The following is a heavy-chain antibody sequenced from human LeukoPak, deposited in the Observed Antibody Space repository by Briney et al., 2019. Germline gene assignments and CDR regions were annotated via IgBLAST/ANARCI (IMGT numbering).Heavy chain of an antibody. D-gene: IGHD2-15*01. V-gene: IGHV4-59*01. CDR3: ARVNCSGGSCYWDGAFDI. J-gene: IGHJ3*02. Sequence: SETLSLTCTVSGGSISSYYWSWIRQPPGKGLEWIGYIYYSGSTNYNPSLKSRVTISVDTSKNQFSLKLSSVTAADTAVYYCARVNCSGGSCYWDGAFDIWGQGTMVTVSS. CDR1: GGSISSYY. CDR2: IYYSGST.